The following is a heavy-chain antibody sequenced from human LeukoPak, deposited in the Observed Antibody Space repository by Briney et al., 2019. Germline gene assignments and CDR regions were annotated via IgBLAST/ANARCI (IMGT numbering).Heavy chain of an antibody. Sequence: SETLSLTCSVSGYSISSGFYWDWIRQPPGKGLEWIGSIYHDGSTYYNPSLKSRVTISVDTSKNQFSLKLTSVTAADTAVYYCKGSSGYSYYYYMDVWGIGTTVTVSS. CDR2: IYHDGST. D-gene: IGHD3-22*01. V-gene: IGHV4-38-2*02. CDR1: GYSISSGFY. J-gene: IGHJ6*03. CDR3: KGSSGYSYYYYMDV.